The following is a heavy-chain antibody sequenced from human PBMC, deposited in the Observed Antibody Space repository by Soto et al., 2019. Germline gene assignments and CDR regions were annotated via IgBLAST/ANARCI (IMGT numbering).Heavy chain of an antibody. CDR2: IYYSGSP. CDR3: ATGFLEWLSFDY. V-gene: IGHV4-31*03. J-gene: IGHJ4*02. D-gene: IGHD3-3*01. Sequence: SETLSLTCSVSGGSISSGGYYWSWIRQHPGKGLEWIGYIYYSGSPYYNPSLKSRVTISVDTSKNQFSLKLSSVTAADTAVYYYATGFLEWLSFDYWGQGTLVTVSS. CDR1: GGSISSGGYY.